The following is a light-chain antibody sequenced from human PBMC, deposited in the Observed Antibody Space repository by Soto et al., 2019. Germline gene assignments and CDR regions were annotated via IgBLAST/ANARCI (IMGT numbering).Light chain of an antibody. V-gene: IGKV3-15*01. CDR1: QSVNSN. Sequence: EIVMTQSPGTLSVSPGERATLSCRASQSVNSNFACYQHRPGQAPRLLIYAASTRATGIPCRFSGSGSGTEFSLTFSSLQSEDFAVYYCQQYNYWPRTFGQGTKVE. CDR2: AAS. J-gene: IGKJ1*01. CDR3: QQYNYWPRT.